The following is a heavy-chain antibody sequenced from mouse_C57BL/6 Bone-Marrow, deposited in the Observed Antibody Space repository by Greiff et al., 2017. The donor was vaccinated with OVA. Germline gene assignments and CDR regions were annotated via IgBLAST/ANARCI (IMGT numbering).Heavy chain of an antibody. V-gene: IGHV1-50*01. CDR3: ARGSITTVEGYFDY. Sequence: QVQLQQSGAELVKPGASVKLSCKASGYTFTSYWMQWVKQRPGQGLEWIGEIDPSDSYTNYNQKFKGKATLTVDTSSSTAYMQLSSLTSEDSAVYYCARGSITTVEGYFDYWGQGTTLTVSS. D-gene: IGHD1-1*01. CDR2: IDPSDSYT. CDR1: GYTFTSYW. J-gene: IGHJ2*01.